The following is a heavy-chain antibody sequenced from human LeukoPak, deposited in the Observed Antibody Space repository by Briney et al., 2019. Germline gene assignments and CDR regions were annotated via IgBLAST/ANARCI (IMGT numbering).Heavy chain of an antibody. D-gene: IGHD2-2*01. J-gene: IGHJ4*02. CDR3: AREVPAAHL. Sequence: SETLSLTCTVSGGSISSSSYYWGWIRQPPGKGLEWIGSIYYSGSTYYNPSLKSRVTISVDTSKNQFSLKLSSVTAADTAVYYCAREVPAAHLWGQGTLVTVSS. V-gene: IGHV4-39*02. CDR1: GGSISSSSYY. CDR2: IYYSGST.